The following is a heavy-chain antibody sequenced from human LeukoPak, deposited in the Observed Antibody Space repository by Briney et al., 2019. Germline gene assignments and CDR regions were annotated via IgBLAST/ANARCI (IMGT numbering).Heavy chain of an antibody. CDR2: INTNTGNP. CDR1: GYTLTSYA. V-gene: IGHV7-4-1*02. D-gene: IGHD2-15*01. J-gene: IGHJ4*02. Sequence: ASVKVSCKASGYTLTSYAMNWVRQAPGQGLEWMGWINTNTGNPTYAQGFTGRFVFSLDTSVSTAYLQISSLKAEDTAVYYCAREYCSGGSCYDDYWGQGTLVTVSS. CDR3: AREYCSGGSCYDDY.